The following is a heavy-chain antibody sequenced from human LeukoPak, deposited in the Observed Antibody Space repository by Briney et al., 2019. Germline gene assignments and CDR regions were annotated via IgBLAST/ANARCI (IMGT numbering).Heavy chain of an antibody. D-gene: IGHD2-15*01. CDR3: ARQAIAATGNWFDP. CDR2: IYHSGST. J-gene: IGHJ5*02. Sequence: SETLSLTCAVSGYSISSGYYWGRIRQPPGKGLEWIGSIYHSGSTYYNPSLKSRVTISVDTSKNQFSLKVSSVTAADTAVYYCARQAIAATGNWFDPWGQGTLVTVSS. CDR1: GYSISSGYY. V-gene: IGHV4-38-2*01.